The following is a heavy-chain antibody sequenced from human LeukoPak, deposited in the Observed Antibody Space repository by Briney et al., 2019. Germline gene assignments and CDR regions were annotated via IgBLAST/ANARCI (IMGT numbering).Heavy chain of an antibody. CDR1: GFTFSSYG. Sequence: GGTLRLSCAASGFTFSSYGMSWVRQAPGKGLEWVSSISSSSSYIYYADSVKGRFTISRDNAKNSLFLQMNSLRAEDTAVYFCARATWDPNYYYYMDVWGKGTTVTISS. J-gene: IGHJ6*03. CDR3: ARATWDPNYYYYMDV. CDR2: ISSSSSYI. V-gene: IGHV3-21*01. D-gene: IGHD1-26*01.